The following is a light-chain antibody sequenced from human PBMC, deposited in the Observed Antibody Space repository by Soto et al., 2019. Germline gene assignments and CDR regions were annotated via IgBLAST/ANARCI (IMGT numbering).Light chain of an antibody. CDR3: MQATHWTTT. CDR1: QSLLYSDGNAY. CDR2: RVS. V-gene: IGKV2-30*01. Sequence: DVVMTQSPLSLPVTLGQPASISCRSSQSLLYSDGNAYLNWFHQRPGQSPRRLIYRVSKRDSGVPDRIDRSGPGTNFTLQIRRVEAENLRVYYCMQATHWTTTFGRGTKVEIK. J-gene: IGKJ1*01.